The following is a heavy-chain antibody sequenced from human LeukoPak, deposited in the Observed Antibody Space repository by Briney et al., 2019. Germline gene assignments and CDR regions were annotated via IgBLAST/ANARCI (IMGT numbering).Heavy chain of an antibody. V-gene: IGHV4-59*01. J-gene: IGHJ5*02. CDR2: IYYSGST. D-gene: IGHD3-22*01. CDR1: GGSISSYY. Sequence: SETLSLTCTVSGGSISSYYWSWIRQPPGKGLEWIGYIYYSGSTNYNPSLKSRVTISVDTSENQFSLKLSSVTAADTAVYYCARGTYYYDSSGYYYDLDPWGQGTLVTVSS. CDR3: ARGTYYYDSSGYYYDLDP.